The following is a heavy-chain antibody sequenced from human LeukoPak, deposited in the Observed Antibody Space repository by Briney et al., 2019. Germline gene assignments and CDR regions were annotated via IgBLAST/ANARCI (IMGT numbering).Heavy chain of an antibody. CDR3: AKTTTGYSSGRFPGWPVDY. V-gene: IGHV3-23*01. CDR2: IFGSGGST. CDR1: GLAINTHG. D-gene: IGHD6-19*01. Sequence: GGSLRLSCATSGLAINTHGMSWVRQAPGKGLEWVSGIFGSGGSTHYADSVKGRFTISRDNSKNTVYLQMNSLRAEDTAVYYCAKTTTGYSSGRFPGWPVDYWGQGTLVTVS. J-gene: IGHJ4*02.